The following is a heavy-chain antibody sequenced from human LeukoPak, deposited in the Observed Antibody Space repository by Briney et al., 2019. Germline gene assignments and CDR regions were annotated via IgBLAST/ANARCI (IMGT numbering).Heavy chain of an antibody. V-gene: IGHV4-34*01. CDR2: INHSGGT. J-gene: IGHJ4*02. CDR1: GGSFSGYY. CDR3: ARGPSPNADPFDS. D-gene: IGHD4/OR15-4a*01. Sequence: PSETLSLTCAVYGGSFSGYYWSWIRHPPGKGLEWIGEINHSGGTLYNPSLKSRVTISLDTSKNHFSLRLSPVTAADTAVYYCARGPSPNADPFDSWGQGTLVSVSS.